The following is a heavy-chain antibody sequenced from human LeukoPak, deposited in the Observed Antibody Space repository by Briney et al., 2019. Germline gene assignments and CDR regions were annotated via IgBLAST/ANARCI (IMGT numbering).Heavy chain of an antibody. CDR2: ISAHKNST. V-gene: IGHV1-18*01. CDR1: GYTFTDYG. J-gene: IGHJ4*02. D-gene: IGHD3-10*01. CDR3: ARDVWEFTRGITMVRGAFGDFDY. Sequence: GASVKVSCKTSGYTFTDYGISWVRQAPGQGLEWMGWISAHKNSTDYTQKLQGRVTMTTDTSTSTAYMELRSLRSDDTAVYYCARDVWEFTRGITMVRGAFGDFDYWGQGTLVTVS.